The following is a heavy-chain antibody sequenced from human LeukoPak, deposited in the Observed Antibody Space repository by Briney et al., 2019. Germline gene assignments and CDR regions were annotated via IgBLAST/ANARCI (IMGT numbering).Heavy chain of an antibody. CDR2: IYYSGST. Sequence: KPSETLSLTCTVSGGSISSSSYYWGWIRQPPGKGLEWNGSIYYSGSTYYNPSLKSRVTISVDTSKNQFSLKLSSVTAADTAVYYCATHRYSEWSRAFDIWGQGTMVTVSS. D-gene: IGHD3-3*01. CDR1: GGSISSSSYY. V-gene: IGHV4-39*01. J-gene: IGHJ3*02. CDR3: ATHRYSEWSRAFDI.